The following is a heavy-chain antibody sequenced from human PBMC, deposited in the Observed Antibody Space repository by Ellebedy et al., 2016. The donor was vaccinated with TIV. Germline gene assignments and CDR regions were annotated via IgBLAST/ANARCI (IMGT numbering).Heavy chain of an antibody. CDR2: VYYSGNT. CDR1: GDSVTSYNSY. J-gene: IGHJ4*02. V-gene: IGHV4-61*01. CDR3: VKDRRDGTNYVDS. Sequence: SETLSLTXTVSGDSVTSYNSYWSWIRQAPEKDLEWIGCVYYSGNTLYSPSLKSRVTVSLDTSKNQFFLTLTSVTAADTAIYYCVKDRRDGTNYVDSWGRGTLVTVSS. D-gene: IGHD5-24*01.